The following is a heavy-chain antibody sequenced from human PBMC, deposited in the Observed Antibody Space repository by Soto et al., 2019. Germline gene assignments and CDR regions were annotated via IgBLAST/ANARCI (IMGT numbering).Heavy chain of an antibody. D-gene: IGHD3-10*01. CDR2: INHSGST. V-gene: IGHV4-34*01. Sequence: PSETLSLTCAVYGGSFSGYYWSWIRQPPGKGLEWIGEINHSGSTNYNPSLKSRVTISVDTSKNQFSLKLSSVTAADTAVYYCARGRLWFDYYYGMDVWGQGTTVTVSS. CDR1: GGSFSGYY. J-gene: IGHJ6*02. CDR3: ARGRLWFDYYYGMDV.